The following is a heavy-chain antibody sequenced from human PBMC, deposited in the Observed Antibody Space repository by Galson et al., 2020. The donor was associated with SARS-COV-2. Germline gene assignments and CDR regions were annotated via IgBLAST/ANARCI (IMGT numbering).Heavy chain of an antibody. J-gene: IGHJ6*02. CDR3: ARDQSSGWYYKGMDV. V-gene: IGHV4-59*01. CDR1: GDSINNYF. Sequence: ASETLSLTCNISGDSINNYFWGWIRQPPGKGLEWIGYVYYDGTPYYNPSLKSRVTISVDTSKHHFSLKMNSVTAADTAVYYCARDQSSGWYYKGMDVWGPGTTVTVSS. D-gene: IGHD6-19*01. CDR2: VYYDGTP.